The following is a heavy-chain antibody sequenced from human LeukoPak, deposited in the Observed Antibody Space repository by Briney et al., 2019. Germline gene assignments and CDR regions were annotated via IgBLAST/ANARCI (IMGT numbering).Heavy chain of an antibody. V-gene: IGHV3-7*03. D-gene: IGHD1-26*01. CDR1: GFTFSNAW. CDR3: ARVGSGNFLGAFDI. Sequence: PGGSLRLSCAASGFTFSNAWMNWVRQAPGKRLEWVANINQDGSEKYYVDSVKGRFTISRDNAKNSLFLQMNSLRAEDTAVYYCARVGSGNFLGAFDIWGQGTMVTVSS. J-gene: IGHJ3*02. CDR2: INQDGSEK.